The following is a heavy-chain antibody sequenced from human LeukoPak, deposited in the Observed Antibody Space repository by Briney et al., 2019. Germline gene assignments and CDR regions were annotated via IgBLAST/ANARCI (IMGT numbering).Heavy chain of an antibody. V-gene: IGHV3-23*01. Sequence: AGSLRLSCAASGFTISTASFHWVRQPPATGLERVSAFDTGFGTYYPDSLKGRFTISRDNSKNTLFLQMNSLRAEDTAVYYCARSSGWWSLDYWGQGTPVTVSS. CDR2: FDTGFGT. J-gene: IGHJ4*02. CDR1: GFTISTAS. D-gene: IGHD6-19*01. CDR3: ARSSGWWSLDY.